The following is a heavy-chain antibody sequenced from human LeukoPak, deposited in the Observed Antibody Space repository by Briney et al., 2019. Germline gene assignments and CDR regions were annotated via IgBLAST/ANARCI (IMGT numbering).Heavy chain of an antibody. CDR3: VKGQGFILHF. D-gene: IGHD2/OR15-2a*01. J-gene: IGHJ4*02. CDR2: IEPGNSA. Sequence: GGSLRLSCAASGFTVSNAFMHWVRQAPGKGLEWVSVIEPGNSAYYADSVQGRFTISRDKSKNTLYLQMNSLRAEDTAVYYCVKGQGFILHFWGQGTLVTVSS. V-gene: IGHV3-53*01. CDR1: GFTVSNAF.